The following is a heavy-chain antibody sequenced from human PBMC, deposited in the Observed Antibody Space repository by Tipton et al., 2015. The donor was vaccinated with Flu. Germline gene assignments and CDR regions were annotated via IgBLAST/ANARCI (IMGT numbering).Heavy chain of an antibody. CDR2: IYYRVST. CDR1: GVSISSSSYY. Sequence: TLSLTCTVSGVSISSSSYYWGWIRQPPGKWLEWIGGIYYRVSTYYNPSLKSRVTISVDTSKNQFSLKLSSVTAADTAVYYCARKRGYQPSVAYWAQGTLITLTS. CDR3: ARKRGYQPSVAY. J-gene: IGHJ4*01. V-gene: IGHV4-39*07. D-gene: IGHD2-2*01.